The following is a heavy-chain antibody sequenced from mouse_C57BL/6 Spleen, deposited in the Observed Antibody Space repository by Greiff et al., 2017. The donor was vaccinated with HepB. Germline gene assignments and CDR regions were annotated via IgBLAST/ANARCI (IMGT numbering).Heavy chain of an antibody. Sequence: DVQLVESGGGLVKPGGSLKLSCAASGFTFSSYAMSWVRQTPEKRLEWVATISDGGSYTYYPDNVKGRFTISRDNAKNNLYLQMSHLKSEDTAMYYCARGGDYGYDWFAYWGQGTLVTVSA. CDR1: GFTFSSYA. CDR2: ISDGGSYT. J-gene: IGHJ3*01. CDR3: ARGGDYGYDWFAY. V-gene: IGHV5-4*01. D-gene: IGHD2-2*01.